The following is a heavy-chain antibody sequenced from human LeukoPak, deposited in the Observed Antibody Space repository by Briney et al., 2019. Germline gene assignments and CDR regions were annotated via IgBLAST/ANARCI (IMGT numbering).Heavy chain of an antibody. V-gene: IGHV1-46*01. J-gene: IGHJ4*02. CDR3: ATNPEYSSSWYYFDY. D-gene: IGHD6-13*01. Sequence: GASVKVSCKASGYTFTSYYMHWVRQAPGQGLEWMGIINPSGGSTSYAQKFQGRVTMTRDTSTSTVYMELCSLRSEDTAVYYCATNPEYSSSWYYFDYWGQGTLVTVSS. CDR2: INPSGGST. CDR1: GYTFTSYY.